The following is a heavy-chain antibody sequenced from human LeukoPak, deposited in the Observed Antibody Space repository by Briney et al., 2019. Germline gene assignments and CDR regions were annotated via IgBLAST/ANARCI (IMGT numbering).Heavy chain of an antibody. V-gene: IGHV4-59*01. CDR1: GGSIRSYY. CDR3: ARVHQGGRIWFDP. Sequence: SETLSLTCTVPGGSIRSYYWSWVRQPPGKGLEWIGYIYYSGSTNYNPSLKSRVTISVDTSKNLFSLKLSSVTAADTAVYYCARVHQGGRIWFDPWGQGTLVTVSS. J-gene: IGHJ5*02. CDR2: IYYSGST.